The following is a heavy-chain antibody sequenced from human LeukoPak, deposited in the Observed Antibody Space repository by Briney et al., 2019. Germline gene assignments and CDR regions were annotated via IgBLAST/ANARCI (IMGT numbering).Heavy chain of an antibody. V-gene: IGHV3-66*02. CDR2: IYNDGRT. D-gene: IGHD6-13*01. Sequence: GGSLRLSCAASGFSVSSDYMTWVRQAPGKGLEWVSLIYNDGRTYYADSMKGRFTISRDSSKNTLYLRMNSLRPEDTAVYFCTKAAGLSWSLFFWGQGTLVTVSS. J-gene: IGHJ4*02. CDR1: GFSVSSDY. CDR3: TKAAGLSWSLFF.